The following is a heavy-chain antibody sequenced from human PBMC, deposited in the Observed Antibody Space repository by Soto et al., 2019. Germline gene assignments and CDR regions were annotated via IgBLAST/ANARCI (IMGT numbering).Heavy chain of an antibody. CDR1: GFTFSGHG. CDR3: ARDWLPDSSGDIDM. CDR2: IWYDGGNT. J-gene: IGHJ3*02. V-gene: IGHV3-33*01. Sequence: SLRLSCAASGFTFSGHGMHWVRQAPGKGLEWVAVIWYDGGNTYYGDSVKGRFTISRDNSRNTLYLEMNSLRAEDTAVYYCARDWLPDSSGDIDMWGQGTMVTV. D-gene: IGHD3-22*01.